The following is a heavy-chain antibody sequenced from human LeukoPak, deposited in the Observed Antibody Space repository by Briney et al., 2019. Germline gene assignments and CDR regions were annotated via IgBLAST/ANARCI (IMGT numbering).Heavy chain of an antibody. CDR2: FDPEDGET. D-gene: IGHD2-15*01. CDR3: AKSGRYCSAGSCYQEASLDY. J-gene: IGHJ4*02. V-gene: IGHV1-24*01. CDR1: GYTLTELS. Sequence: ASVKVSCKVSGYTLTELSMHWVRQAPGKGLEWMGGFDPEDGETIYAQKFQGRVTMTEDTSTDTAYMELSSLRADDTAVYYCAKSGRYCSAGSCYQEASLDYWGQGTLVTVSS.